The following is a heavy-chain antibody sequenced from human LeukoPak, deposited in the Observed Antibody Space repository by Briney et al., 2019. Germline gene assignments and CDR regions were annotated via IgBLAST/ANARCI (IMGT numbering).Heavy chain of an antibody. CDR2: MNPNSGNT. Sequence: GASVKVSCKASGYTFTIYDINWVRQANGQGHEWKGWMNPNSGNTGYAQKFQGRVTMTRNTSISTAYMELSSLRSEDTAVYYCARVDYGGNSVDAFDIWGQGTMVTVSS. CDR3: ARVDYGGNSVDAFDI. J-gene: IGHJ3*02. V-gene: IGHV1-8*01. CDR1: GYTFTIYD. D-gene: IGHD4-23*01.